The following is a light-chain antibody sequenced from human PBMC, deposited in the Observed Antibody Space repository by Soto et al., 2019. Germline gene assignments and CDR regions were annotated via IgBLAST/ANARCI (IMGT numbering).Light chain of an antibody. CDR2: AAS. CDR1: QSISSY. V-gene: IGKV1-39*01. J-gene: IGKJ4*01. CDR3: QQSYSTPLT. Sequence: DIQLTPSPSFLSASVGDRVTITCRASQSISSYLNWYQQKPGKAPKLLIYAASSLQSGVPSRFSGSGSGTDFTLTISSLQPEDFATYYCQQSYSTPLTFGGGTKVDIK.